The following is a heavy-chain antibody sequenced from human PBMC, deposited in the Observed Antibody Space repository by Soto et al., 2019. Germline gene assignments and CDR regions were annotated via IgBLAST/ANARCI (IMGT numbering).Heavy chain of an antibody. CDR2: INPSGGST. CDR3: ARSLYDSLPGAVYNWCEP. Sequence: AASVKVSCKASGYTFTSYYMHWVRQAPGQGLEWMGIINPSGGSTSYAQKFQGRVTITRATSASTAYMELSSLRSEDTAVYYCARSLYDSLPGAVYNWCEPRGKGTLVTV. D-gene: IGHD3-9*01. V-gene: IGHV1-46*01. J-gene: IGHJ5*02. CDR1: GYTFTSYY.